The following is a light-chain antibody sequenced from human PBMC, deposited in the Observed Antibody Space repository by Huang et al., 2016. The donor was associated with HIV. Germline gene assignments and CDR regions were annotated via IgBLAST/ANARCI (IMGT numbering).Light chain of an antibody. J-gene: IGKJ2*01. CDR3: QQSYSFPHT. Sequence: DIQMTQSPSSLSASVGDRVTMTCRASQSIDNFLNWYQQKPGKAPKLLINAASSLQSGFPSRFSGSGSGTEFTLTITSLQPEDFAAYFCQQSYSFPHTFGQGTTLDIK. CDR2: AAS. CDR1: QSIDNF. V-gene: IGKV1-39*01.